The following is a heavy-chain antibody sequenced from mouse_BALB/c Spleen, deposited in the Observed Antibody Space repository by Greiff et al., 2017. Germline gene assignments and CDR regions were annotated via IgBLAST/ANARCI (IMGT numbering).Heavy chain of an antibody. V-gene: IGHV1-69*02. CDR2: IDPSDSYT. D-gene: IGHD1-1*01. J-gene: IGHJ2*01. CDR1: GYTFTSYW. Sequence: QVQLQQPGAELVKPGASVKLSCKASGYTFTSYWMHWVKQRPGQGLEWIGEIDPSDSYTNYNQKFKGKATLTVDKSSSTAYMQLSSLTSEDSAVYYCARSRGSRDFYWGQGTTLTVSS. CDR3: ARSRGSRDFY.